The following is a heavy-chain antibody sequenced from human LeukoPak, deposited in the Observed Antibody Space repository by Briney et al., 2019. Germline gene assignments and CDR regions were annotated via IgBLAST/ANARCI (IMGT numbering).Heavy chain of an antibody. CDR2: IYTSGST. D-gene: IGHD6-19*01. J-gene: IGHJ4*02. Sequence: SETLSLTCTVSGGSISSYYWSWIRQPAGKGLEWIGRIYTSGSTNYNPSLKSRITMSVDPSKNQFSLKLSSVTAADTAVYYCARAGRGVLSGWYYFDYWGQGTLVTVSS. V-gene: IGHV4-4*07. CDR3: ARAGRGVLSGWYYFDY. CDR1: GGSISSYY.